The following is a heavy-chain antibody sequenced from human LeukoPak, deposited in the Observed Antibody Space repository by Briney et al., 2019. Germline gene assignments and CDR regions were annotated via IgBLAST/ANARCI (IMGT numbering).Heavy chain of an antibody. Sequence: ASVKVSCKAFGYTFTSNYMHWVRQAPGQGPEWMGVISPSGGSTTYAQKFQGRVTLTRDMSTSTDYLELSSLRSDDTAVYYCAKGGWNIVVVTAIGGLFDYWGQGTLVTVSS. CDR3: AKGGWNIVVVTAIGGLFDY. CDR1: GYTFTSNY. V-gene: IGHV1-46*01. CDR2: ISPSGGST. J-gene: IGHJ4*02. D-gene: IGHD2-21*02.